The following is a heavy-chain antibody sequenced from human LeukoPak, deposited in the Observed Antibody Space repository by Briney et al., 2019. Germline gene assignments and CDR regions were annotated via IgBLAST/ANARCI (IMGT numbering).Heavy chain of an antibody. CDR2: IYTSGGT. CDR1: GGSISSYY. V-gene: IGHV4-4*07. CDR3: ARGVRDRGVNVNWFDP. D-gene: IGHD3-10*01. Sequence: SETLSLTCTVSGGSISSYYWSWTRQPAGKGLEWIGRIYTSGGTNYNPSLKSRVTMSVDTSKNQFSLKLSSVTAADTAVYYCARGVRDRGVNVNWFDPWGQGTLVTVCS. J-gene: IGHJ5*02.